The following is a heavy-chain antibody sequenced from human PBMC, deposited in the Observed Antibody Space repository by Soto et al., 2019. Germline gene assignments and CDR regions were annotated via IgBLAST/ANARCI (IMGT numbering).Heavy chain of an antibody. D-gene: IGHD2-2*01. J-gene: IGHJ5*02. V-gene: IGHV1-69*02. CDR1: GGTFSSYT. Sequence: GASVKVSCKASGGTFSSYTISWVRQAPGQGLEWMGRIIPILGIANYAQKFQGRVTITADKSTSTAYMELSSLRSEDTAVYYCARSPHCSSTSCYRYNWFDPWGQGTLVTVSS. CDR3: ARSPHCSSTSCYRYNWFDP. CDR2: IIPILGIA.